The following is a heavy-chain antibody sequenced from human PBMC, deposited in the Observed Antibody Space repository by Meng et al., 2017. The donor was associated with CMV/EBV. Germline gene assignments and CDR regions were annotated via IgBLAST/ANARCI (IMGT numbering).Heavy chain of an antibody. J-gene: IGHJ4*02. Sequence: SLKISCTASGFTFDYHALHWVRQAAGKGLEWVAGISWNSVSIGYADSVKGRFIISRDDAKSSPYLQMNSLRTEDTAMYFCAKLQGSKDYWGQGTLVTVSS. CDR1: GFTFDYHA. CDR3: AKLQGSKDY. V-gene: IGHV3-9*01. CDR2: ISWNSVSI.